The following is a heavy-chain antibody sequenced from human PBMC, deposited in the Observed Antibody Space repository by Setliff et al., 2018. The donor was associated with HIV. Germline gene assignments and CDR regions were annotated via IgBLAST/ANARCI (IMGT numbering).Heavy chain of an antibody. CDR1: GVSISSGSYF. D-gene: IGHD5-18*01. CDR3: ARDGYTNGYGYYYFYMDV. V-gene: IGHV4-61*09. Sequence: SETLSLTCNVSGVSISSGSYFWSWLRQPAGKELEWIGHVSGSGATKYTSSLKSRVSISLDMSKNQFSLRLTSVTAADTAVYYCARDGYTNGYGYYYFYMDVWGKGTTVTVSS. CDR2: VSGSGAT. J-gene: IGHJ6*03.